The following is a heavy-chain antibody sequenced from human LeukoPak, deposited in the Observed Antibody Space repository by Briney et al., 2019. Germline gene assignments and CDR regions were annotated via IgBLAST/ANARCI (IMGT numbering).Heavy chain of an antibody. J-gene: IGHJ4*02. CDR2: IRSKAYGGTT. CDR1: GFTFGDYA. CDR3: TRESQAAAGTGFDY. V-gene: IGHV3-49*04. D-gene: IGHD6-13*01. Sequence: GGSLRLSCTASGFTFGDYAMSWVRQAPGKGLEWVGFIRSKAYGGTTEYAASVKGRFTISRDDSKSIAYLQMNSLKIEDTAVYYCTRESQAAAGTGFDYWGQGTLVTVSS.